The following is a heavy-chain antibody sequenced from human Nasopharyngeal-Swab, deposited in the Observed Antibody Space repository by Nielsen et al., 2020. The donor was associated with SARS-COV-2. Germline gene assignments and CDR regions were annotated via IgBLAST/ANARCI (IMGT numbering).Heavy chain of an antibody. J-gene: IGHJ6*03. CDR2: ISYDGSNK. Sequence: GESLKIPCAASGFTFSSYAMHWVRQAPGKGLEWVAVISYDGSNKYYADSVKGRFTISRDNSKNTLYLQMNSLRAEDTAVYYCARGGGGEGNYYMDVWGKGTTVTVSS. D-gene: IGHD7-27*01. CDR1: GFTFSSYA. V-gene: IGHV3-30*04. CDR3: ARGGGGEGNYYMDV.